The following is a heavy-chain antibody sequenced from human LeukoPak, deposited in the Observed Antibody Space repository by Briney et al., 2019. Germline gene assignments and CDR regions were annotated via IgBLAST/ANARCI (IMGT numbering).Heavy chain of an antibody. CDR3: ARAIVVVPGAIMSFDY. CDR2: ITAYNGNT. V-gene: IGHV1-18*01. CDR1: RDAFNHYG. D-gene: IGHD2-2*01. J-gene: IGHJ4*02. Sequence: GASVKVSCKASRDAFNHYGISWVRQAPGQGLEWMGWITAYNGNTNYAQRLQGRVTMTTDTSTSTAYMELRSLRSDDAAVYYCARAIVVVPGAIMSFDYWGQGTLVTVSS.